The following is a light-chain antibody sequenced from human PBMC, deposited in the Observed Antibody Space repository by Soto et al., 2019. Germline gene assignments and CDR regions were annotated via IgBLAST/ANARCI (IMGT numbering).Light chain of an antibody. CDR2: EVS. CDR1: SIDVGGYNY. CDR3: SSYTSSNTRV. J-gene: IGLJ1*01. Sequence: QSVLTQPASVSGSPGQSITISCTVTSIDVGGYNYVSWYQQDPGKAPKLMIYEVSNRPSGVSNRFSGSKSGNTASLTISGLQAEDEADYYCSSYTSSNTRVLGTGTKVTVL. V-gene: IGLV2-14*01.